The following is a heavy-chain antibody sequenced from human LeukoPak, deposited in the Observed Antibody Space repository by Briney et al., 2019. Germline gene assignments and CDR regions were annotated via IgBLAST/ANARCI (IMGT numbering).Heavy chain of an antibody. J-gene: IGHJ4*02. CDR3: ASAGHDGIGYKVC. Sequence: SETLSLTCTVSGGSISSSSYYWGWIRQPPGKGLEWIGEINHSGSTNYNPSLKSRVTISVDKSKNQFSLRLSSVTAADTAVYYCASAGHDGIGYKVCWGQGTLVTVSS. CDR2: INHSGST. V-gene: IGHV4-39*07. D-gene: IGHD3-22*01. CDR1: GGSISSSSYY.